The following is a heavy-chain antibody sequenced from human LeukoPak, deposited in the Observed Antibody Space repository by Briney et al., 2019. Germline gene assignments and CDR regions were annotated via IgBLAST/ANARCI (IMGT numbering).Heavy chain of an antibody. D-gene: IGHD3-3*01. CDR2: IYYSGST. J-gene: IGHJ5*02. V-gene: IGHV4-39*07. Sequence: SETLSLTCTVSGASVSNNNYYWGWIRQPPGKGLEWIGSIYYSGSTYYNPSLKSRVTISVDTSKNQFSLKLSSVTAADTAVYYCARGGITIFGVARPSGWFDPWGQGTLVTVSS. CDR1: GASVSNNNYY. CDR3: ARGGITIFGVARPSGWFDP.